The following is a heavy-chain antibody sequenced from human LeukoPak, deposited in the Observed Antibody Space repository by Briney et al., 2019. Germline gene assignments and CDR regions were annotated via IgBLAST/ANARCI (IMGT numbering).Heavy chain of an antibody. CDR1: GFTFSSYG. J-gene: IGHJ4*02. CDR3: AKDLSRLRGYYDSSGYVLDY. D-gene: IGHD3-22*01. V-gene: IGHV3-30*02. CDR2: IRYDGSNK. Sequence: PGGSLRLSCAASGFTFSSYGMHWVRQAPGKGLEWVAFIRYDGSNKYYADSVKGRFTISRDNSKNTLYLQMNSLRDEDTAVYYCAKDLSRLRGYYDSSGYVLDYWGQGTLVTVSS.